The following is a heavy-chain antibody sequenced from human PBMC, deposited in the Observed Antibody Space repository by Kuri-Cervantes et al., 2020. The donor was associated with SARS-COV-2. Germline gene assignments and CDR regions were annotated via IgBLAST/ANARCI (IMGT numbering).Heavy chain of an antibody. J-gene: IGHJ3*02. CDR3: ARSTPFPRLGVISQGGAFDI. Sequence: ASVKVSCKASGYTFTGYYMHWVRQAPGQGLEWMGWINPNSGGTNYAQKFQGWVTMTRDTSISTVYMELSRLRSDDTAVYYCARSTPFPRLGVISQGGAFDIWGQGTMVTVSS. D-gene: IGHD3-22*01. V-gene: IGHV1-2*04. CDR2: INPNSGGT. CDR1: GYTFTGYY.